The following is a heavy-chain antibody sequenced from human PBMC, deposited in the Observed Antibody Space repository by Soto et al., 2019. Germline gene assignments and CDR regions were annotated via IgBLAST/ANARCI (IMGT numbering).Heavy chain of an antibody. CDR3: AKSLTIAAAAIAVSFGTLLSPFDY. CDR1: GFTFDDYA. V-gene: IGHV3-9*01. D-gene: IGHD6-13*01. CDR2: ISWNSGSI. Sequence: PGGSLRLSCAASGFTFDDYAMHWVRQAPGKGLEWVSGISWNSGSIGYADSVKGRFTISRDNAKNSLYLQMNSLRAEDTALYYCAKSLTIAAAAIAVSFGTLLSPFDYWGQGTLVTVSS. J-gene: IGHJ4*02.